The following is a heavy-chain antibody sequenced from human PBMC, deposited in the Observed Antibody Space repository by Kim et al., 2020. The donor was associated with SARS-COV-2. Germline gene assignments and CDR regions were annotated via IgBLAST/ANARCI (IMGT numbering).Heavy chain of an antibody. J-gene: IGHJ6*02. Sequence: GGSLRLSCAASGFTFSSYGMHWVRQAPGKGLEWVAVISYDGSNKYYADSVKGRFTISRDNSKNTLYLQMNSLRAEDTAVYYCAKGTSIAVAGSDYYGMDVWGQGTTVTVSS. D-gene: IGHD6-19*01. CDR1: GFTFSSYG. CDR3: AKGTSIAVAGSDYYGMDV. V-gene: IGHV3-30*18. CDR2: ISYDGSNK.